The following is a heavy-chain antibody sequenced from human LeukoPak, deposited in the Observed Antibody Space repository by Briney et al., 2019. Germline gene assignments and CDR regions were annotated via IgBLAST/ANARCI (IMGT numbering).Heavy chain of an antibody. D-gene: IGHD1-1*01. J-gene: IGHJ4*02. CDR2: IRDDGGEK. V-gene: IGHV3-7*03. CDR3: ARHGRHWSYYFDY. Sequence: GGSLRLSCAASGFTFRTYWMSWVRQAPGKGLEWVANIRDDGGEKHYVDSVEGRFTISRDNAKNSLFLQMNTLRAEDTAIYFCARHGRHWSYYFDYWGQGSLVTVSS. CDR1: GFTFRTYW.